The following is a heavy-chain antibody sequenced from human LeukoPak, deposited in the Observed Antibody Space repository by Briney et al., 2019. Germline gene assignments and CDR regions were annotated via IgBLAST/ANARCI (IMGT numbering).Heavy chain of an antibody. J-gene: IGHJ5*02. CDR2: MNPNSGNT. CDR3: ARVGAAAGKNWFDP. Sequence: GASVKVSCKASGYTFTSYDINWVRRATGQGLEWMGWMNPNSGNTGYAQKFQGRVTMTRNTSISTAYMELSSLRSEDTAVYYCARVGAAAGKNWFDPWGQGTLVTVSS. CDR1: GYTFTSYD. D-gene: IGHD6-13*01. V-gene: IGHV1-8*01.